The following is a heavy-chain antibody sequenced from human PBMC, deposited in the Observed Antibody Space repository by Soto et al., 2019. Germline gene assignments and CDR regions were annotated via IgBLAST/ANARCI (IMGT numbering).Heavy chain of an antibody. J-gene: IGHJ5*02. D-gene: IGHD3-3*01. CDR3: ARASSITIFGVVTENWFDP. Sequence: QVQLQESGPGLVKPSQTLSLTCTVSGGSISSGDYYWSWIRQPPGKGLEWIGYTYYSGSTYYNPSLKSRVTISVDTSKNQFSLKLSSVTAADTAVYYCARASSITIFGVVTENWFDPWGQGTLVTVSS. CDR1: GGSISSGDYY. V-gene: IGHV4-30-4*01. CDR2: TYYSGST.